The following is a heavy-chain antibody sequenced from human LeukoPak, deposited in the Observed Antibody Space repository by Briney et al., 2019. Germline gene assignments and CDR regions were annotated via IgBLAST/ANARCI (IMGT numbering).Heavy chain of an antibody. CDR3: ANCYSGSYDFDY. V-gene: IGHV3-30*02. CDR1: GFTFSSYG. Sequence: GGSLRLSCAASGFTFSSYGMHWVRQAPGKGLEWVAFIRYDGSNKYYADSVKGRFTISRDNSKNTLYLQMNSLRAEDTAVYYCANCYSGSYDFDYWGQGTLVTVS. D-gene: IGHD1-26*01. J-gene: IGHJ4*02. CDR2: IRYDGSNK.